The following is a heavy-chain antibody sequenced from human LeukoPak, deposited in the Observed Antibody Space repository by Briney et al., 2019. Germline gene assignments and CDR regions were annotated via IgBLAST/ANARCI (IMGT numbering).Heavy chain of an antibody. J-gene: IGHJ4*02. CDR2: IYYSGST. Sequence: SETLSLTCTVSGGSISSSSYYWGWIRQPPGKGLEWIGSIYYSGSTYYNPSLKSRVTISVDTSKNQFSLKLSSVTAADTAVYYCARSYYYDSSGYYWWGRGTLVTVSS. CDR1: GGSISSSSYY. CDR3: ARSYYYDSSGYYW. V-gene: IGHV4-39*07. D-gene: IGHD3-22*01.